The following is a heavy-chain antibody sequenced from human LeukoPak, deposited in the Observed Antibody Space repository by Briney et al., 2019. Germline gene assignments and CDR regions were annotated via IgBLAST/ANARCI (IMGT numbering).Heavy chain of an antibody. J-gene: IGHJ6*02. Sequence: GRSLRLSCAASGFTVSSNYMSWVRQAPGKGLEWVSVIYSGGSTYYADSVKGRFTISRDNSKNTLYLQMNSLRAEDTAVYYCARGRFLEWFDGMDVWGQGTTVTVSS. D-gene: IGHD3-3*01. CDR2: IYSGGST. V-gene: IGHV3-53*01. CDR1: GFTVSSNY. CDR3: ARGRFLEWFDGMDV.